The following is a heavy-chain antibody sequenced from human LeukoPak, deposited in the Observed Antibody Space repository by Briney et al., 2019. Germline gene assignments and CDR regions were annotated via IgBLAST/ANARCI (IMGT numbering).Heavy chain of an antibody. CDR1: GFTFSRYY. CDR3: AKAGFGSSNNYDMDV. Sequence: GGSLRLSCEVSGFTFSRYYMYWVRQVPGKGLVWVSRLNGYGDYTDYEDSVKGRFTISRDNSKSTVYLQMNSLRAEDTALYYCAKAGFGSSNNYDMDVWGQGTTVTVSS. D-gene: IGHD3-10*01. CDR2: LNGYGDYT. V-gene: IGHV3-74*01. J-gene: IGHJ6*02.